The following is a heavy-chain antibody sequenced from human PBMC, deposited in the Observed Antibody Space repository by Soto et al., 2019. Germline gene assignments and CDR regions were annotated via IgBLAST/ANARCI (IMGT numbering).Heavy chain of an antibody. V-gene: IGHV3-23*01. Sequence: PGGSLRLSCAASGFTFSSYAMSWLRQAPGKGLEWVSTISGSDGRTYSTDSVKGRFTISRDNSRNTAYLQMNSLRVEDTAVYYCAKGVSQYTPLALFDYWGRGXLVTVYS. CDR1: GFTFSSYA. D-gene: IGHD5-18*01. J-gene: IGHJ4*02. CDR2: ISGSDGRT. CDR3: AKGVSQYTPLALFDY.